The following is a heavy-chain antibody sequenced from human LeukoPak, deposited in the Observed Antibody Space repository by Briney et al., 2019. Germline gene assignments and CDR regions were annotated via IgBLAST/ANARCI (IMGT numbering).Heavy chain of an antibody. D-gene: IGHD4-11*01. Sequence: GGSLRLSCAASGFTFSNYGMSWVRQAPGKGLEWVSVISGSGANTYYADSVKGRFTISRDNSKNALYLQVNSLRAEDTAVYYCAKAKSYYSNYDYWGQGTLVTVSS. CDR2: ISGSGANT. CDR3: AKAKSYYSNYDY. CDR1: GFTFSNYG. J-gene: IGHJ4*02. V-gene: IGHV3-23*01.